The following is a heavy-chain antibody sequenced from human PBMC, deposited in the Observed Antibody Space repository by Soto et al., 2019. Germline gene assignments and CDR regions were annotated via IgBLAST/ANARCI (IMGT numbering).Heavy chain of an antibody. D-gene: IGHD5-12*01. CDR3: ARSGPHGIAAYFYALDV. J-gene: IGHJ6*02. V-gene: IGHV1-69*12. Sequence: QVQLVQSGAEVKKPGSSVKVSCKASGGSFSNYAVTWVRQAPGQGLEWMGGIIPIFGRANYAQKFQDRVTISADESTNTVYMELSSLRSEDTADYYCARSGPHGIAAYFYALDVWGQGTTATVSS. CDR2: IIPIFGRA. CDR1: GGSFSNYA.